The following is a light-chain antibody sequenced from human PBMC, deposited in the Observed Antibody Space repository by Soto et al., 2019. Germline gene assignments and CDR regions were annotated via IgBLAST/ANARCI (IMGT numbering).Light chain of an antibody. Sequence: EIVLTQSPGTLSLSPGERATVSCRASQSVSGSYLAWYQQKPGQAPRLLIYGASSRATGIPDRFSGSGSGTDITLTISRLEAEDFAVYYCQQYGSSLYTFGQGTKLEIK. V-gene: IGKV3-20*01. CDR3: QQYGSSLYT. CDR2: GAS. J-gene: IGKJ2*01. CDR1: QSVSGSY.